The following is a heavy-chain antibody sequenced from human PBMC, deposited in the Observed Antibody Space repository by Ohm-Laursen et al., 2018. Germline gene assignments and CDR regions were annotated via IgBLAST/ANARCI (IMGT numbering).Heavy chain of an antibody. CDR2: MYINGNT. CDR1: SGSFSGYY. CDR3: ARGPSWGGGYGYFDY. J-gene: IGHJ4*02. D-gene: IGHD3-16*01. Sequence: TLSLTCAVYSGSFSGYYWSWIRQPAGKGLEWIGRMYINGNTNYNPSLRSRVTMSVDTSKNQFSLKVSSVTAADTAVYYCARGPSWGGGYGYFDYWGQGTLVTVSS. V-gene: IGHV4-59*10.